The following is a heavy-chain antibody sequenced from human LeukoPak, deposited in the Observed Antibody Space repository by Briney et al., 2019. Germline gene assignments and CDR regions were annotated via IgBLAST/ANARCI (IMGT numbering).Heavy chain of an antibody. CDR1: GYSFTSYW. V-gene: IGHV5-51*01. D-gene: IGHD6-13*01. J-gene: IGHJ4*02. CDR2: IYPGDSDT. CDR3: VSSIAAAGDEIDY. Sequence: GESLKISCKGSGYSFTSYWIGWVRQMPGKGLEWMGIIYPGDSDTRYSPSFQGQVTISADKSISTAYLQWSSLKASDTAMYYCVSSIAAAGDEIDYWGQGTLVTVSS.